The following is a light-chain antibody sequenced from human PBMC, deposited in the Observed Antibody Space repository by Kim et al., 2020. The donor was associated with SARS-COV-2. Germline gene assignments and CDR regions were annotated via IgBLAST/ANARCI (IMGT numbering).Light chain of an antibody. Sequence: LSQGERATLSCRASQYVSSTYIAWYQQKPGQAPRLLIYGASSRAAGIPDRFSGSESGTDFTLTITRLEPEDFAVYYCQQYGSLWTFGQGTKVDIK. CDR3: QQYGSLWT. J-gene: IGKJ1*01. CDR2: GAS. CDR1: QYVSSTY. V-gene: IGKV3-20*01.